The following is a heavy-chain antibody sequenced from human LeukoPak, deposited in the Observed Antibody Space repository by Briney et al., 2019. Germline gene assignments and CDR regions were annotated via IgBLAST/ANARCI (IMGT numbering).Heavy chain of an antibody. V-gene: IGHV3-30*18. CDR2: ISYDEMYQ. J-gene: IGHJ4*02. CDR1: GFTFNIYG. D-gene: IGHD3-10*01. CDR3: AKDEATLVRGRGFDY. Sequence: PGGSLRLSCAASGFTFNIYGMHWVRQAPGKGLEWVAGISYDEMYQYYADSVKGRFTISRDNSKNTLFLQMNSLRAEDTAIYYCAKDEATLVRGRGFDYWGQGTLVTVSS.